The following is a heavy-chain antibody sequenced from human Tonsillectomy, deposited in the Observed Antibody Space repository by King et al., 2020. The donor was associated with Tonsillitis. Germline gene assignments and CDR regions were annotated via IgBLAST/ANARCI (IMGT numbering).Heavy chain of an antibody. CDR1: GFTFSSYS. CDR2: ISSSSSYI. D-gene: IGHD3-10*01. J-gene: IGHJ4*02. Sequence: VQLVESGGGLVKPGGSLRLSCAASGFTFSSYSMNWVRQAPGKGLEGVSSISSSSSYIYYADSLRGRFTISRDNAKNSLYLQMNSLRAEDTTVYYCARDYGSGNYPPFDYWGQGTPVTVSS. CDR3: ARDYGSGNYPPFDY. V-gene: IGHV3-21*01.